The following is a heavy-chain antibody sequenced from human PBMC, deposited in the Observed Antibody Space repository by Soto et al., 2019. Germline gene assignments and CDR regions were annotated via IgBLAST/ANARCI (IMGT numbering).Heavy chain of an antibody. J-gene: IGHJ4*02. CDR1: GYTFTSYG. CDR2: ISAYNGNT. V-gene: IGHV1-18*01. Sequence: QVQLVQSGAEVKKPGASVKVSCKASGYTFTSYGISWVRQAPGQGLEWMGWISAYNGNTNYAQKLQGRVTMTTDTSTSTAYMELRSLRSDDTAVYYCARAPKNIVVVVAATPNGAYWCQGTLVSVSS. D-gene: IGHD2-15*01. CDR3: ARAPKNIVVVVAATPNGAY.